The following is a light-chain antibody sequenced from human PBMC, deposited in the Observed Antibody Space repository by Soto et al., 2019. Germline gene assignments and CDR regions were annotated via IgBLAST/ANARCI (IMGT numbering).Light chain of an antibody. CDR1: QSVGKY. CDR2: DTS. V-gene: IGKV3-11*01. Sequence: EVVLTQSPVTLSLSPGERATLSCRASQSVGKYLGWYQQKPGQAPRLLIYDTSNRATGIPARFVGSGSGADFTRTISSLEPEDFAVYYCQQRSTWPSTVGQGTRLEIK. J-gene: IGKJ5*01. CDR3: QQRSTWPST.